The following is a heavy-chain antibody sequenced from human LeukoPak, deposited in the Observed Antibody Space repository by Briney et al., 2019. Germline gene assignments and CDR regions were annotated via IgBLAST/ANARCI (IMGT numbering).Heavy chain of an antibody. CDR1: GFTVSSNY. D-gene: IGHD4-17*01. CDR2: ICSGGST. J-gene: IGHJ3*02. Sequence: GGSLRLSCAASGFTVSSNYMSWVRQAPGKGLEWVSVICSGGSTYYADSVKGRFTISRDNSKNTLYLQMNSLRAEDTAVYYCARKMTTVTFGAFDIWGQGTMVTVSS. V-gene: IGHV3-53*01. CDR3: ARKMTTVTFGAFDI.